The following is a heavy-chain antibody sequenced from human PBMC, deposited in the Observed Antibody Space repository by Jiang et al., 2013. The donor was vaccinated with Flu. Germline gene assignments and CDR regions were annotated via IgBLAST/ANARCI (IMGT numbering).Heavy chain of an antibody. J-gene: IGHJ5*02. CDR1: G. CDR2: INWDDDK. CDR3: AHVVPSAPVDWLDP. V-gene: IGHV2-5*02. Sequence: GVAWIRQPPGKALEWLALINWDDDKRYRPSLKSRLTISKDTSKSQVVLTMTNMDPLDTATYFCAHVVPSAPVDWLDPWGQGTLVTVSS. D-gene: IGHD2-2*01.